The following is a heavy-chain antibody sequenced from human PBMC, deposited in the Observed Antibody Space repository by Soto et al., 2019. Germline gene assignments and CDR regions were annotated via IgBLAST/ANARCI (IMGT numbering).Heavy chain of an antibody. CDR2: INAGNGNT. D-gene: IGHD2-15*01. V-gene: IGHV1-3*01. CDR1: GYTFTSYA. CDR3: ARAAFCSGGSCYHFDY. Sequence: GASVKVSCKASGYTFTSYAMHWVRQAPGQRLEWMGWINAGNGNTKYSQKFQGRVTITRDTSASTAYVELSSLRSEDTAVYYCARAAFCSGGSCYHFDYWDQGTLVTVSS. J-gene: IGHJ4*02.